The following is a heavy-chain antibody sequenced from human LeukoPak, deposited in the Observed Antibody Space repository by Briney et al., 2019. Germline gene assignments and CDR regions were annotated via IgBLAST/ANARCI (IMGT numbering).Heavy chain of an antibody. D-gene: IGHD3-9*01. J-gene: IGHJ4*02. V-gene: IGHV3-7*01. CDR1: GFTFSSYW. Sequence: PGGSLRLSCVASGFTFSSYWMTWVRQAPGKGLEWVANIKTDGSLIYYVDSVKGRFTISRDNAKNTLYLQMNSLRAEDTAVYYCARGADSGYSSDNWGQGTLVSVSS. CDR3: ARGADSGYSSDN. CDR2: IKTDGSLI.